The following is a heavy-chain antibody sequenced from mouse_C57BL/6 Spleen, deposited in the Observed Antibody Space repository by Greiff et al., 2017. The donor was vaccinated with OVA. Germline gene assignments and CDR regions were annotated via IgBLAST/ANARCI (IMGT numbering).Heavy chain of an antibody. D-gene: IGHD2-4*01. CDR2: IYPGDGDT. Sequence: VKLQESGPELVKPGASVKISCKASGYAFSSSWMNWVKQRPGKGLEWIGRIYPGDGDTNYNGKFKGKATLTADKSSSTAYMQLSSLTSEDSAVYFCARLGDYGDYWGQGTTLTVSS. CDR3: ARLGDYGDY. V-gene: IGHV1-82*01. J-gene: IGHJ2*01. CDR1: GYAFSSSW.